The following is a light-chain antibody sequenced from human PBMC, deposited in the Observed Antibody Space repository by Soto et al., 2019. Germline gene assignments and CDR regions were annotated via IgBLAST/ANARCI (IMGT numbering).Light chain of an antibody. CDR1: SSDVGYYNY. CDR2: DIT. V-gene: IGLV2-14*01. Sequence: QSALTQPASVSGSPGQSITISCTGTSSDVGYYNYVSWYQQRPGKAPKLMIYDITTRPSGVSYRFSGSKSGNTASLTISGLQAEDEADYYCTSYTSSNIYVFGTGTKLTVL. CDR3: TSYTSSNIYV. J-gene: IGLJ1*01.